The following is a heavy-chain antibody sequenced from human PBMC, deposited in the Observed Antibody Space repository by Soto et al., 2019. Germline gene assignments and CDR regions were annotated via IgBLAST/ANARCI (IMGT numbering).Heavy chain of an antibody. D-gene: IGHD6-19*01. CDR2: IYSGGST. J-gene: IGHJ4*02. V-gene: IGHV3-53*02. CDR3: ARISGWYCFDY. Sequence: EVQLVETGGGLIQPGGSLRLSCAASGFTDSRNYMTWVRQAPGKGLEWVSVIYSGGSTYYADSVKGRFSVSRDNSSDPLYLQRNGLRAEDTAVCYCARISGWYCFDYWGQGTLVTVSS. CDR1: GFTDSRNY.